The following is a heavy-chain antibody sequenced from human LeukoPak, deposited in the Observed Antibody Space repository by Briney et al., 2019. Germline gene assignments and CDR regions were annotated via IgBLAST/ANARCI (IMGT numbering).Heavy chain of an antibody. CDR3: AVTPGYSSGWRAGFNWFDP. Sequence: GGSLRLSCAASGFTFSSYGMHWVRQAPGKGLEWVAVIWYDGSNKYYADSVKGRFTISRDNAKNTLYLQMNSLRAEDTAVYYCAVTPGYSSGWRAGFNWFDPWGQGTLVTVSS. CDR1: GFTFSSYG. D-gene: IGHD6-19*01. V-gene: IGHV3-33*03. J-gene: IGHJ5*02. CDR2: IWYDGSNK.